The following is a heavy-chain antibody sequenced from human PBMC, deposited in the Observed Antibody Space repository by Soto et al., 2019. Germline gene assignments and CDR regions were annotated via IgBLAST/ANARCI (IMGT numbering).Heavy chain of an antibody. CDR3: AAIGGGGIYDY. Sequence: GESLKISCKGSGYIFRSYWISWLLQMPGKGLEWMGRIDPSDSYTNYSPSFQGHVTISADKSISTAYLQWSSLKASDTAMYYCAAIGGGGIYDYWGQGTLVTVSS. CDR1: GYIFRSYW. CDR2: IDPSDSYT. D-gene: IGHD3-16*01. V-gene: IGHV5-10-1*01. J-gene: IGHJ4*02.